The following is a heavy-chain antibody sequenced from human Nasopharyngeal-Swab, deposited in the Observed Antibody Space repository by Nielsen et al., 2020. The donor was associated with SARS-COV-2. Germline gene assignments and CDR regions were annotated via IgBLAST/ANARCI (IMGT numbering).Heavy chain of an antibody. D-gene: IGHD5/OR15-5a*01. Sequence: VRQAPGKGLEWVAVIWYDGSNKYYADSVKGRFTISRDNSKNTLYLQMNSLRAEDTAVYYCARALRSESHFDYWGQGTLVTVSS. V-gene: IGHV3-33*01. CDR3: ARALRSESHFDY. J-gene: IGHJ4*02. CDR2: IWYDGSNK.